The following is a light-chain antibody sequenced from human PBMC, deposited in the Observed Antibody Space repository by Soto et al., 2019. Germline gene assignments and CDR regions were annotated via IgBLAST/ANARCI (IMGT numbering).Light chain of an antibody. CDR1: QSLNSY. CDR2: DAS. V-gene: IGKV1-5*01. Sequence: DIQLTQSPSTLSSSPGERATISCRASQSLNSYVAWYQQKPGQAPKLLMYDASTLARGFPSRFSGSGYGTAFTLTISRLQPGDFATYYCLHLSSYPHTFGGGTQLDIK. CDR3: LHLSSYPHT. J-gene: IGKJ4*01.